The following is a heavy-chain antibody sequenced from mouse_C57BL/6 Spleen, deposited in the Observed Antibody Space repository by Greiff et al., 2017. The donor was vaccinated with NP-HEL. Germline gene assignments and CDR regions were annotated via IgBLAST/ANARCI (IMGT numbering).Heavy chain of an antibody. Sequence: VQLQQPGAELVKPGASVKLSCKASGYTFTSYWMHWVKQRPGRGLEWIGRIDPANGNTKYAPKFQGKATITADTSSNTAYLQLSSLTSEDTAIYYCYSNWAYWGQGTLVTVSA. CDR1: GYTFTSYW. J-gene: IGHJ3*01. V-gene: IGHV14-3*01. CDR2: IDPANGNT. D-gene: IGHD4-1*01. CDR3: YSNWAY.